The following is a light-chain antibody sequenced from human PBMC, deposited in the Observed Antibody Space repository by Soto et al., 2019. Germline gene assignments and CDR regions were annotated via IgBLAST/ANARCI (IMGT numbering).Light chain of an antibody. CDR2: HVS. CDR3: ISYTSSSTWV. CDR1: GTDVGQYNY. V-gene: IGLV2-8*01. Sequence: QPALTQPPSASGSLGQSVTISCTGAGTDVGQYNYVSWYQQHPGKAPKLLIHHVSRRPSGVPARFSGSKSGNTASLTVSGLQTEDEADYYCISYTSSSTWVFGGGTKLTVL. J-gene: IGLJ3*02.